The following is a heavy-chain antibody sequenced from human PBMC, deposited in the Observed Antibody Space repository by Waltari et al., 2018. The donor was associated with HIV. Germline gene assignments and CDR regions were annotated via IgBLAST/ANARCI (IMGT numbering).Heavy chain of an antibody. D-gene: IGHD1-1*01. CDR3: SSGRAGKSSYYYYCMDV. Sequence: EVQVVESGGGLVQPGGSLRLACAASGFTLREHYMDWVRRAAGKGREWVVRTRDKLNGYTTEYAASVKGRFTISGGDSKDSPSLQMNSLKTEDTAVYYCSSGRAGKSSYYYYCMDVWGKGTTVTVSS. V-gene: IGHV3-72*01. J-gene: IGHJ6*03. CDR2: TRDKLNGYTT. CDR1: GFTLREHY.